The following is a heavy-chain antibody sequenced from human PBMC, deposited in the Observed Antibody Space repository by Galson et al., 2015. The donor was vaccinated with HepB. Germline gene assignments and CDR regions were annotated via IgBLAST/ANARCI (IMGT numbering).Heavy chain of an antibody. J-gene: IGHJ6*02. Sequence: SLRLSCAASGFTFSSYGIHWVRQTPGKGLEWVAVISYDGSNKYYADSVKGRFTISRDNSKNTLYLQMNSLRAEDTAVYYCAKELFPDIYDGRARGYYYYYGMDVWGQGTTVTVS. CDR2: ISYDGSNK. CDR3: AKELFPDIYDGRARGYYYYYGMDV. CDR1: GFTFSSYG. D-gene: IGHD2-21*01. V-gene: IGHV3-30*18.